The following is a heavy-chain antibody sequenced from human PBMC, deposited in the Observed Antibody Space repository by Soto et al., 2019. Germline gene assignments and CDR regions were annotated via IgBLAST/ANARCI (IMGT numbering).Heavy chain of an antibody. V-gene: IGHV3-30*18. CDR1: GFTFSSYG. J-gene: IGHJ4*02. Sequence: GGSLRLSCAASGFTFSSYGMHWVRQAPGKGLEWVAVISYDGSNKYYADSVKGRFTISRDNSKNTLYLQMNSLRAEDTAVYYCAKDLNNWNDPYFDYWGQGTLVTVSS. CDR2: ISYDGSNK. CDR3: AKDLNNWNDPYFDY. D-gene: IGHD1-20*01.